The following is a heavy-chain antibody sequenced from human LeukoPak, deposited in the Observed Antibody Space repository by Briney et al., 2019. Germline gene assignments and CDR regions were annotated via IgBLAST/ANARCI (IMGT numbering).Heavy chain of an antibody. Sequence: ASVKVSCKASGYTFTSYYMHWVRQAPGQGLEWMGRIIPIFGTANYAQKFQGRVTITTDESTSTAYMELSSLRSEDTAVYYCAGEGFLGDNWTTKNGLPIDYWGQGTLVTVSS. CDR3: AGEGFLGDNWTTKNGLPIDY. D-gene: IGHD1-20*01. V-gene: IGHV1-69*05. CDR1: GYTFTSYY. CDR2: IIPIFGTA. J-gene: IGHJ4*02.